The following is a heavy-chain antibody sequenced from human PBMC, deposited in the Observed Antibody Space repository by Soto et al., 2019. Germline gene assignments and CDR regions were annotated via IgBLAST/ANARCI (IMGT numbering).Heavy chain of an antibody. J-gene: IGHJ5*02. CDR1: GGSISTYY. Sequence: KPSETLSLTCTVPGGSISTYYWSWIRQPPGKGLEWIGYIYYSGSTNYNPSLKSRVTISVDTSKNQFSLKLSSVTAADTAVYYCTREGRISSGSNWFDPWGQGALVTVSS. V-gene: IGHV4-59*01. D-gene: IGHD6-19*01. CDR2: IYYSGST. CDR3: TREGRISSGSNWFDP.